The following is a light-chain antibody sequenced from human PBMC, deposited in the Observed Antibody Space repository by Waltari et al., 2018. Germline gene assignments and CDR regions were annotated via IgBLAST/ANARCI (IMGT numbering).Light chain of an antibody. CDR3: QKYNSPQVT. CDR1: QGINNY. V-gene: IGKV1-27*01. Sequence: DIQMTQSPSSLSASVGDRVTITCRASQGINNYLAWYQQKPGKVPKLLIYAATTLQSRVPSRFSGSGSETDFTLTISSLQPEDVATYYCQKYNSPQVTFGPGTKVDIK. CDR2: AAT. J-gene: IGKJ3*01.